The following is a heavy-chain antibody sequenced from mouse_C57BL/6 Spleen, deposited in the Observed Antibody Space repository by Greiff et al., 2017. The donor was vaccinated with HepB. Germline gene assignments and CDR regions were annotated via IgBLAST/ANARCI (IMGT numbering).Heavy chain of an antibody. D-gene: IGHD1-1*01. CDR3: ARDRTTVVGKRFAY. CDR1: GYSITSGYY. Sequence: VQLQQSGPGLVKPSQSLSLTCSVTGYSITSGYYWNWIRQFPGNKLEWMGYISYDGSNNYNPSLKNRISITRDTSKNQFFLKLNSVTTEDTATYYCARDRTTVVGKRFAYWGQGTLVTVSA. CDR2: ISYDGSN. V-gene: IGHV3-6*01. J-gene: IGHJ3*01.